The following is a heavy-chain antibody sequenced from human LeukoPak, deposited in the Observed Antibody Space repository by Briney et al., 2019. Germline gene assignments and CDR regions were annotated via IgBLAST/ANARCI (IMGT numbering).Heavy chain of an antibody. CDR2: ISGSGGST. V-gene: IGHV3-23*01. CDR3: AKAAYSSSLGVDY. Sequence: PADSLTHFYVASSETCSGEAMSRVRQAPGKWLKWVSAISGSGGSTYYADSVKGRFTISRDNSKNTLYLQMNSLRAEDTAVYYCAKAAYSSSLGVDYWGQGTLVTVSS. D-gene: IGHD6-6*01. J-gene: IGHJ4*02. CDR1: SETCSGEA.